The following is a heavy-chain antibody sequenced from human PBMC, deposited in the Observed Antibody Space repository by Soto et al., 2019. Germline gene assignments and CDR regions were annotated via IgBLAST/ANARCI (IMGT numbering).Heavy chain of an antibody. CDR1: GFTFSNAW. V-gene: IGHV3-15*01. D-gene: IGHD2-8*01. J-gene: IGHJ4*02. CDR2: IKSDADGGAI. Sequence: EVQLVESGGGLVKPGGSLRLSCAGSGFTFSNAWMSWVRRAPGKGLEWVGRIKSDADGGAIDYAAPVIGSFTISRGDSKNTLFLKMNNRRAENTAVYSCTATKGRLEPPTNDFWGQGTPVIVSS. CDR3: TATKGRLEPPTNDF.